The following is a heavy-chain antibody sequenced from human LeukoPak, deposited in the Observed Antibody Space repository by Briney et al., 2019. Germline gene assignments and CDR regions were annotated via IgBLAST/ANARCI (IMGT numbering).Heavy chain of an antibody. CDR3: AKEHGYYYDSSGYYLAY. CDR2: ICYDGSNK. V-gene: IGHV3-33*06. Sequence: GGSLRLSCAASGFTLSSYGMHWVRQAPGKGLEWVAVICYDGSNKYYADSVKGRFTISRDNSKNTLYLQMNSLRAEDTAVYYCAKEHGYYYDSSGYYLAYWGQGTLVTVSS. J-gene: IGHJ4*02. D-gene: IGHD3-22*01. CDR1: GFTLSSYG.